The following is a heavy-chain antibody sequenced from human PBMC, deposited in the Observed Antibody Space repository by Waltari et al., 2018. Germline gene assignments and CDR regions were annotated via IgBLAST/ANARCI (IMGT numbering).Heavy chain of an antibody. V-gene: IGHV7-4-1*02. D-gene: IGHD6-19*01. J-gene: IGHJ4*02. Sequence: QVQLVQSGSELKKPGASVKVSCKASGYTFTSYAMNWVRQAPGQGREGVGGSHPHLGSLSCSHGFTVRFVSSLAASVSTEYLQFSSLNAEDTAVDYCARVSGVGWIAVAGYYYFDYWGQGTLVTVSS. CDR3: ARVSGVGWIAVAGYYYFDY. CDR1: GYTFTSYA. CDR2: SHPHLGSL.